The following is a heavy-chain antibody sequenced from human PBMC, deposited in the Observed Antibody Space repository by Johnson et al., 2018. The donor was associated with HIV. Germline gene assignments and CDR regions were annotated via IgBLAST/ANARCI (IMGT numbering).Heavy chain of an antibody. CDR3: AKDIGVGADDAFDI. Sequence: VQLVESGGGLVQPGGSLRLSCAASGFTVSSNYMSWVRQAPGKGLEWVSGISWNSGSIGYADSVEGRLTISRDNAKNSLDLQMNSLRAEDTALYYCAKDIGVGADDAFDIWGQGTMVTVSS. V-gene: IGHV3-9*01. CDR2: ISWNSGSI. CDR1: GFTVSSNY. D-gene: IGHD1-26*01. J-gene: IGHJ3*02.